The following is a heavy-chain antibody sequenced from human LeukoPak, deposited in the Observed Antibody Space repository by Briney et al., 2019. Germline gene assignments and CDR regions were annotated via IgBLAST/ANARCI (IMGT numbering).Heavy chain of an antibody. J-gene: IGHJ4*02. V-gene: IGHV3-30*18. CDR3: VKGYHSRGFGAYFDY. CDR2: ISSDGSIK. D-gene: IGHD3-3*01. Sequence: GGSLRLSCTASKFTFSHYGMQWVRQAPGKGLEWVAVISSDGSIKVYADSVKGRFTLSRDNSINTVDLQMNSLRAEDTAVYYCVKGYHSRGFGAYFDYWGQGTLVTVSS. CDR1: KFTFSHYG.